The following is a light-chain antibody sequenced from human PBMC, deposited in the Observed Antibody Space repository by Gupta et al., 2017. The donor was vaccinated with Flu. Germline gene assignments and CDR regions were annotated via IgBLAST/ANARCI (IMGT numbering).Light chain of an antibody. Sequence: SALPLSVSVSGTPRQSIHIYCIGTSSDVAGYNHLSWSQQHPGKAPKLMIYDVSNRPSGVSNRFSCSKSGNTASLTISGLQAEDEADDYCSSYTSSSTLVVFGTGTKVTVL. V-gene: IGLV2-14*01. J-gene: IGLJ1*01. CDR1: SSDVAGYNH. CDR2: DVS. CDR3: SSYTSSSTLVV.